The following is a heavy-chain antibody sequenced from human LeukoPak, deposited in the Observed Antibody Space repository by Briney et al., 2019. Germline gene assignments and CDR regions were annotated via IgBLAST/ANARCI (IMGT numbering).Heavy chain of an antibody. J-gene: IGHJ5*02. CDR2: ITGSSTYI. D-gene: IGHD4-11*01. CDR1: GFTFSSYT. V-gene: IGHV3-21*01. CDR3: ARDLTVTSACWFDL. Sequence: GGSLRLSCAVSGFTFSSYTMNWVRQAPGKGLEWVSSITGSSTYIYYADSVKGRFTISRDNAKNSLYLQMNNLGAEDTAVYYCARDLTVTSACWFDLWGQGTLVTVSS.